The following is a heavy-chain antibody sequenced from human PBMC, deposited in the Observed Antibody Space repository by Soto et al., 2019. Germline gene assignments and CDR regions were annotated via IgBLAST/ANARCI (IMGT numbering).Heavy chain of an antibody. Sequence: EVELVETGGGLIQPGGSLRLSCAVSGFTVSSHSMSWVRQAPGKGLEWVSLIYADGGTYYGDSVKGRFTISRDTSKNTVSLQMTSLRADDTAVYYCARDNSILGAPFQDWGQGTLVTVSS. V-gene: IGHV3-53*02. D-gene: IGHD3-16*01. CDR3: ARDNSILGAPFQD. CDR2: IYADGGT. CDR1: GFTVSSHS. J-gene: IGHJ1*01.